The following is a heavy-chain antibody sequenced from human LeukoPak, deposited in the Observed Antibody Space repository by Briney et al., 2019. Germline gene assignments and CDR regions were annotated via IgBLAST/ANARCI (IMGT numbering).Heavy chain of an antibody. V-gene: IGHV4-59*01. CDR3: ARSLGATRYNLKYYFYYGLDV. CDR2: TYDSGST. Sequence: PSETLSLTCTVSGGAINSYYWTWIRQPPGKGLEWIGYTYDSGSTNYNPSLKSRLTLSVDTSSNQFSLRLGSVTAADTAVYYCARSLGATRYNLKYYFYYGLDVWGQGTTVTVSS. CDR1: GGAINSYY. D-gene: IGHD1-26*01. J-gene: IGHJ6*02.